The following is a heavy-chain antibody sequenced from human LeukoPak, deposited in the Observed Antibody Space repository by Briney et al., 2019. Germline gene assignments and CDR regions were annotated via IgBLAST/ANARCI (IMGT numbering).Heavy chain of an antibody. CDR3: ARGTGYSSGWTRDY. V-gene: IGHV1-2*02. J-gene: IGHJ4*02. CDR2: INPNSGGT. D-gene: IGHD6-19*01. CDR1: Y. Sequence: YXHWVRXAPGQGLEWMGWINPNSGGTNYAQKFQGRATMTRDTSISTAYMELSRLRSDDTAVYYCARGTGYSSGWTRDYWGQGTLVTVSS.